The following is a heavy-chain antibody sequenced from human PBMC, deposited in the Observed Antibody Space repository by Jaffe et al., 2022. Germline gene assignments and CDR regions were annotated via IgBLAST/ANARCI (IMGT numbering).Heavy chain of an antibody. D-gene: IGHD6-13*01. V-gene: IGHV3-49*04. CDR2: IRSKAYGGTT. Sequence: EVQLVESGGGLVQPGRSLRLSCTASGFTFGDYAMSWVRQAPGKGLEWVGFIRSKAYGGTTEYAASVKGRFTISRDDSKSIAYLQMNSLKTEDTAVYYCTTRYSSSWYAFDYWGQGTLVTVSS. CDR1: GFTFGDYA. J-gene: IGHJ4*02. CDR3: TTRYSSSWYAFDY.